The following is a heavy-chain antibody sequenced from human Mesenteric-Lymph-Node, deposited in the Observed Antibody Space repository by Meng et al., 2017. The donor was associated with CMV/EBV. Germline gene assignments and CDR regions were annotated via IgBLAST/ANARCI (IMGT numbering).Heavy chain of an antibody. D-gene: IGHD6-13*01. CDR3: AGEPSSSPVPDF. J-gene: IGHJ4*02. V-gene: IGHV3-30*04. CDR2: ISFDGSNK. Sequence: AASGFTFSTHAMNWIRQAPGRGLEWVAVISFDGSNKYSTASVKGRFTISRDNSKNTLYLQMTSLSAEDTAVYYCAGEPSSSPVPDFWGQGTLVTVSS. CDR1: GFTFSTHA.